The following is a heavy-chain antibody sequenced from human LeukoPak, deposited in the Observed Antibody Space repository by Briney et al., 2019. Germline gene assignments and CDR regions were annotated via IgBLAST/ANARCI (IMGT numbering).Heavy chain of an antibody. J-gene: IGHJ4*02. Sequence: ASVKVSCKASGYTFSDYAIHWVRQAAGQRLEWVGWIDAGNGNTRYSQKFQGRVTITRDTSTNTAYIELRSLRSEDTARYYCARGSTSDWPLDHWGQETLLTISS. CDR1: GYTFSDYA. CDR2: IDAGNGNT. D-gene: IGHD2-2*01. CDR3: ARGSTSDWPLDH. V-gene: IGHV1-3*01.